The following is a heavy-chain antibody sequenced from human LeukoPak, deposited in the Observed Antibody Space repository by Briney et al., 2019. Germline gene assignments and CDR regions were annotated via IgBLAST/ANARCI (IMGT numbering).Heavy chain of an antibody. CDR2: IYYSGST. D-gene: IGHD3/OR15-3a*01. J-gene: IGHJ4*02. V-gene: IGHV4-59*08. Sequence: SETLSLTCTVSGGSISSHYWSWNRQPPGKGLEWIGYIYYSGSTNYNPSLKSRVTISVDTSKNQFSLKLSSVTAADTAVYYCARHGLSIDYWGQGTLVTVSS. CDR3: ARHGLSIDY. CDR1: GGSISSHY.